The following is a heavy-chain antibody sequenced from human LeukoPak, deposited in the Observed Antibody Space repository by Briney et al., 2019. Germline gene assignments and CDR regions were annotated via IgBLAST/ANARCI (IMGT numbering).Heavy chain of an antibody. CDR1: GFTISDYY. CDR3: AREQWFRWDY. V-gene: IGHV3-11*01. J-gene: IGHJ4*02. D-gene: IGHD3-22*01. CDR2: ISSRDDVI. Sequence: KSGGSLRLSCAASGFTISDYYMNWVRQAPGKGLEWVSYISSRDDVIYYADSVKGRFTISMDNAKNSLNLQLNSLRAEDTAIYYCAREQWFRWDYWGQGIMVTVSS.